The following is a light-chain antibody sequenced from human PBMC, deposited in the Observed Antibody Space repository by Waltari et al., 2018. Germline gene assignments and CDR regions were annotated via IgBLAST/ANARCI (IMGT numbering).Light chain of an antibody. CDR2: DVS. V-gene: IGLV2-14*03. Sequence: QSALTQPASVSGSPGQSIPISCTGTSSDVGSYNSVSWYQPHPGKAPKLMIYDVSNRPSGVSNRFSGSKSGNTASLTISGLQAEDEADYYCSSYISSSTLELFGGGTSLTVL. CDR1: SSDVGSYNS. CDR3: SSYISSSTLEL. J-gene: IGLJ2*01.